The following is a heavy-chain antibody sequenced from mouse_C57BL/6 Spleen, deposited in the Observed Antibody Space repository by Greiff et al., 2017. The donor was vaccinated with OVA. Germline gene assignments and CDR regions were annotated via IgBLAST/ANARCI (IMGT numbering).Heavy chain of an antibody. CDR1: GFNIKNTY. Sequence: VQLKESVAELVRPGASVKLSCTASGFNIKNTYMHWVKQRPEQGLEWMGRIDPASGNTKYAPKFQGKATITADTSSNTAYLQLSNLTSEDTAIYYCARYGSYGSSPWYFDVWGTGTTVTVSS. V-gene: IGHV14-3*01. D-gene: IGHD1-1*01. J-gene: IGHJ1*03. CDR3: ARYGSYGSSPWYFDV. CDR2: IDPASGNT.